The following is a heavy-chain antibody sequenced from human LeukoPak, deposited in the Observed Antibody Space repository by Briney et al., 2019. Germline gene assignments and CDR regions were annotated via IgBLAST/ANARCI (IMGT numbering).Heavy chain of an antibody. D-gene: IGHD1-14*01. CDR2: ISGSGGST. J-gene: IGHJ2*01. V-gene: IGHV3-23*01. Sequence: GGSLRLSCAASGFTFSSYAMSWVRQAPGKGLEWVSAISGSGGSTYYADSVKGRFTISRDNSKGTLYLQMNSLRAEDAAVYYCAKRTSTPGYFDLWGRGTLVTVSS. CDR3: AKRTSTPGYFDL. CDR1: GFTFSSYA.